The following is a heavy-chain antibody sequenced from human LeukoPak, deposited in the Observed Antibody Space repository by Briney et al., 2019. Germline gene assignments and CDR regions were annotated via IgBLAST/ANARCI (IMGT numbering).Heavy chain of an antibody. J-gene: IGHJ4*02. Sequence: GGSLRLSCAASGFTFSSYAMHWVRQAPGKGLEWVAVISYDGSNIYYADSVKGRFTISRDNSKNTLYLQMNSLRAEDTAVYYCARPFPYYDSSGYYTDYWGQGTLVTVSS. CDR2: ISYDGSNI. CDR3: ARPFPYYDSSGYYTDY. CDR1: GFTFSSYA. D-gene: IGHD3-22*01. V-gene: IGHV3-30*04.